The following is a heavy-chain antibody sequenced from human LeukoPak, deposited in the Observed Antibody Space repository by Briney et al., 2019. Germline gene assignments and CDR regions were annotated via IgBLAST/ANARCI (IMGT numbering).Heavy chain of an antibody. CDR2: VYNSGGT. V-gene: IGHV4-59*08. J-gene: IGHJ4*02. CDR1: GGSISSYY. D-gene: IGHD1-26*01. CDR3: ARHGGSYSFDY. Sequence: SETLSLTCTVSGGSISSYYWSWIRQPPGKGLEWIGYVYNSGGTNYNPSLKSRVTISIDTSKNQFSLQLSSVTAADTATYYCARHGGSYSFDYWGQGTLVTVSS.